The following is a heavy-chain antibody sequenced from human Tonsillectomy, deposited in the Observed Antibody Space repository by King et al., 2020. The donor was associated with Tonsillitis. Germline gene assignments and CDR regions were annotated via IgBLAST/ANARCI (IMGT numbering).Heavy chain of an antibody. V-gene: IGHV5-10-1*03. CDR1: GYSFTNYW. D-gene: IGHD3-9*01. CDR2: IAPRDSYT. J-gene: IGHJ4*02. CDR3: AILRYFDPLDY. Sequence: DVQLVESGAEVKKPGESLRISCRGSGYSFTNYWITWVRQMPGKGLEWMGRIAPRDSYTNYSPSFQGHVTISSDKSISTAYLQWSSLKASDTAMYYCAILRYFDPLDYWGREPWSPSPQ.